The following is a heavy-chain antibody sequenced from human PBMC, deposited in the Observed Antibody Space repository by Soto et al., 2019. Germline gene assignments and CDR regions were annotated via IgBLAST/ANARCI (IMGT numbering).Heavy chain of an antibody. CDR2: IYYSGST. J-gene: IGHJ6*02. D-gene: IGHD3-3*01. V-gene: IGHV4-30-4*01. Sequence: QVQLQESGPGLVKPSQTRSLTCTVSGGSISSGDYYWSWIRQPPGKGLEWIGYIYYSGSTYYNPSLKSRVTISVDTSKNQFSLKLSSVTAADTAVYYCARDYDFCSGIGTYYYGMDVWGQGTTVTVSS. CDR1: GGSISSGDYY. CDR3: ARDYDFCSGIGTYYYGMDV.